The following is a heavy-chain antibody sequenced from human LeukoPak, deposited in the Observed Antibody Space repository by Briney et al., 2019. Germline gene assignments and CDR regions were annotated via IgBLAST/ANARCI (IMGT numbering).Heavy chain of an antibody. D-gene: IGHD2-2*01. CDR1: GYLFIGYY. CDR2: INPNSGAT. J-gene: IGHJ6*03. V-gene: IGHV1-2*02. CDR3: ARDAQFTVVVPAAKLNYMDV. Sequence: GASVKVSCKASGYLFIGYYIHWVRQAPGQGLEWMGWINPNSGATNYAQKFQGRVIMTRDSSTSTAYMEVRTLRSDDTAVYCCARDAQFTVVVPAAKLNYMDVWGKGTTVTVSS.